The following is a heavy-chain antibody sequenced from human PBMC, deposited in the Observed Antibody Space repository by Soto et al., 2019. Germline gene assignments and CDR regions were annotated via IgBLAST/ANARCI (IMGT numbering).Heavy chain of an antibody. J-gene: IGHJ4*02. CDR1: GFIFSSHW. CDR3: VRDNNWSFDY. D-gene: IGHD1-1*01. CDR2: IGPDGSNI. V-gene: IGHV3-74*01. Sequence: GGSLRLSCAASGFIFSSHWMHWVRQAPGKGLVGVSHIGPDGSNIWEADSVQGRFTISRDNARNRLYLQMNSLRDEDTAIYYCVRDNNWSFDYWGQGAPVTVSS.